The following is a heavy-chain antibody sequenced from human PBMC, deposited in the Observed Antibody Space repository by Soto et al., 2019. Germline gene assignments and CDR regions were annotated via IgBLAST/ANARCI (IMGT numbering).Heavy chain of an antibody. CDR2: IWYDGSNK. CDR3: ARDAGRLTSTYGMDV. CDR1: GFTSSSYG. J-gene: IGHJ6*02. D-gene: IGHD2-8*01. Sequence: GGSLRLSCAASGFTSSSYGMHWVRQAPGKGLEWVAVIWYDGSNKYYADSVKGRFTISRDNSKNTLYLQMNSLRAEDTAVYYYARDAGRLTSTYGMDVWGQGTTVTVSS. V-gene: IGHV3-33*01.